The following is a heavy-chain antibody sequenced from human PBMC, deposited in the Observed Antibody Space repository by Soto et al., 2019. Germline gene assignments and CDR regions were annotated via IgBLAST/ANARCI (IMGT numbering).Heavy chain of an antibody. D-gene: IGHD1-26*01. Sequence: KSGPTLVNPTQTLTLTCTFSGFSLSTSGMCVSWIRQPPGKALEWLALIDCDDDKYYSTSLKTRLTISKDTSKNQVVLTMTNMDPVDTATYYCARIGCGSYGYYFDYWGQGTLVTVSS. CDR1: GFSLSTSGMC. J-gene: IGHJ4*02. CDR3: ARIGCGSYGYYFDY. V-gene: IGHV2-70*01. CDR2: IDCDDDK.